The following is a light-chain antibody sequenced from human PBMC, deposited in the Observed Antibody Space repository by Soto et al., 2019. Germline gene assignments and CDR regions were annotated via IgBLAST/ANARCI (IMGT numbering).Light chain of an antibody. CDR1: QSVSRNY. Sequence: EIVLTQSPGTLSLSPGGRATLSCRASQSVSRNYVAWYQQKTGQAPRLLIYGASSRASGIPDRFSGSGSGADFTLSITRLEPEDFAVYYCQQYNSWPRTFGQGTKVEIK. CDR2: GAS. V-gene: IGKV3-20*01. J-gene: IGKJ1*01. CDR3: QQYNSWPRT.